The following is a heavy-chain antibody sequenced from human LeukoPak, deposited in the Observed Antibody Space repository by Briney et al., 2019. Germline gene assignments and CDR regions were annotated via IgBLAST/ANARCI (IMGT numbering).Heavy chain of an antibody. CDR1: GFTFFTYS. D-gene: IGHD3-10*01. Sequence: GGSLRLSCTASGFTFFTYSMHWVRQAPGKGLEWVALISYDGSNTYHADSVKGRFTIPRDDSKNTLYLQMNNLRPEDTAVYYCARSYGSANYALDYWGQGTLVTVSS. CDR3: ARSYGSANYALDY. CDR2: ISYDGSNT. V-gene: IGHV3-30-3*01. J-gene: IGHJ4*02.